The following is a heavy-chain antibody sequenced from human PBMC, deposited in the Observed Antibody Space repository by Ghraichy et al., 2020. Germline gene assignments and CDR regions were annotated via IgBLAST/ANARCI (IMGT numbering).Heavy chain of an antibody. CDR2: IVPILSVT. CDR1: GDTFSTYA. J-gene: IGHJ6*02. Sequence: SVKVSFKASGDTFSTYAFNWVRQAPGQGLEWLGRIVPILSVTNYAQTFQGRVTISADQSTSTAYLELSSLRSEDTAVYYCARDRQLADYFYYYAMDVWGQGTTVTVSS. V-gene: IGHV1-69*04. CDR3: ARDRQLADYFYYYAMDV. D-gene: IGHD1-1*01.